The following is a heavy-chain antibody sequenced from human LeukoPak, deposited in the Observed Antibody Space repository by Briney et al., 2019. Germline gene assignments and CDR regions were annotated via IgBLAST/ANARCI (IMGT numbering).Heavy chain of an antibody. CDR1: GFTFGNYG. Sequence: GGSLRLSCAASGFTFGNYGMHWVRQAPGKGLEWVANIKQDGSEKYYVDSVKGRFTISRDNAKNSLYLQMNSLRAEDTAVYYCARDGYSNYFNYYYYMDVWGKGTTVTVSS. CDR2: IKQDGSEK. V-gene: IGHV3-7*01. D-gene: IGHD4-11*01. J-gene: IGHJ6*03. CDR3: ARDGYSNYFNYYYYMDV.